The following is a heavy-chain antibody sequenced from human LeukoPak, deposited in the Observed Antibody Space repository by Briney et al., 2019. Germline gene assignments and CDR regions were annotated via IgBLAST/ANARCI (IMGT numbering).Heavy chain of an antibody. CDR3: ARDVNYDILTGYYKTIDY. Sequence: GGSLRLSCEASDFTFSNFWMHWVRQVPGKGLVWVSRINGDGSSVSYADSVKGRFIISRDNANNSLYLQMNSLRAEDTAVYYCARDVNYDILTGYYKTIDYWGQGTLVTVSS. V-gene: IGHV3-74*01. D-gene: IGHD3-9*01. CDR2: INGDGSSV. J-gene: IGHJ4*02. CDR1: DFTFSNFW.